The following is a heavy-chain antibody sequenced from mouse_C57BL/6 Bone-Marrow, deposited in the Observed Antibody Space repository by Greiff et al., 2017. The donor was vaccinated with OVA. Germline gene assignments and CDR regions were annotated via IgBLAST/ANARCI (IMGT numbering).Heavy chain of an antibody. J-gene: IGHJ1*03. Sequence: VQLQQSGPGLVKPSQSLSLTCSVTGYSITSGYYWNWIRQFPGNKLEWMGYISYDGSNNYNPSLKNRISITRDTSKNQFFLKLNSVTTEDTATYYCAREGVPAYWYFDVWGTGTTVTVSS. CDR1: GYSITSGYY. V-gene: IGHV3-6*01. CDR2: ISYDGSN. CDR3: AREGVPAYWYFDV.